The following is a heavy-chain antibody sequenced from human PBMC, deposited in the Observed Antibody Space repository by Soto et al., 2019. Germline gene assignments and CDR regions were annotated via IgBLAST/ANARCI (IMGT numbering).Heavy chain of an antibody. CDR3: AKDQWVPYGPSGSFPTNYYYGMDV. CDR1: GFTFSSYG. CDR2: ISYDGSNK. D-gene: IGHD1-26*01. J-gene: IGHJ6*02. Sequence: GGSLRLSCAASGFTFSSYGMHWVRQAPGKGLEWVAVISYDGSNKYYADSVKGRFTISRDNSKNTLYLQMNSLRAEDTAVYYCAKDQWVPYGPSGSFPTNYYYGMDVWGQGTTVTVSS. V-gene: IGHV3-30*18.